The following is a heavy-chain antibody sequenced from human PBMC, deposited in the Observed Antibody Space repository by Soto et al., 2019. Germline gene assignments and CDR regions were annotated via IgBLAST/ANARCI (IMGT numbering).Heavy chain of an antibody. V-gene: IGHV1-18*04. D-gene: IGHD6-6*01. CDR2: ISGYNGDT. CDR3: ARDKPQQIVGYNYYYGMDV. CDR1: GYTFTSFG. J-gene: IGHJ6*02. Sequence: QLNLLQSGAEVKKPGASVKVSCTAYGYTFTSFGVSWVRQVPGQGLEWMGWISGYNGDTDYAQKFQGRVTMTTDRYTSTAYMEGRSLRSDDTAVYYCARDKPQQIVGYNYYYGMDVWGQGTTVTVSS.